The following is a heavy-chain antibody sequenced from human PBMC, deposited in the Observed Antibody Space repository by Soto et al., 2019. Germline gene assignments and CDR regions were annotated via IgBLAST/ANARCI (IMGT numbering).Heavy chain of an antibody. CDR1: GGSISSSSYY. CDR2: IYYSGST. CDR3: ARHSGIVGAVWY. J-gene: IGHJ4*02. Sequence: PSETLSLTCTVPGGSISSSSYYWGWIRQPPGKGLEWIESIYYSGSTYYNPSLKSRVTISVDTSKNQFSLKLSSVTAADTAVYYCARHSGIVGAVWYWGQGTLVTVSS. D-gene: IGHD1-26*01. V-gene: IGHV4-39*01.